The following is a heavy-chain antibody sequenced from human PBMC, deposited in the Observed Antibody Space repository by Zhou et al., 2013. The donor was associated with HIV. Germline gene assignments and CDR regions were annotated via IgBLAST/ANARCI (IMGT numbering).Heavy chain of an antibody. CDR2: INPNSGGT. V-gene: IGHV1-2*04. D-gene: IGHD3-10*01. J-gene: IGHJ3*02. CDR3: ARERRYYGSGTWRAFDI. CDR1: GYPFSDYY. Sequence: QVQLVQSGAEVKKPGASVKVSCKASGYPFSDYYMHWVRQAPGQGPEWMGWINPNSGGTKYAQKFQGWVTLTRDTSISTAYMELSRLTSDDTAVYYCARERRYYGSGTWRAFDIWGQGTVVTVSS.